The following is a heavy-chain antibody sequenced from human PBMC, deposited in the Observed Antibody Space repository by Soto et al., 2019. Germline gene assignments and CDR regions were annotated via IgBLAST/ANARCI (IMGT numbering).Heavy chain of an antibody. D-gene: IGHD3-22*01. Sequence: PSETLSLTCTVSGGSISSYYWSWIRQPPGKGLEWIGYIYYSGSTNYNPSLKSRVTISVDTSKNQFSLKLSSVTAADTAVYYCARCITMIEGTWFDPWGQGTLVTVSS. V-gene: IGHV4-59*12. CDR2: IYYSGST. J-gene: IGHJ5*02. CDR1: GGSISSYY. CDR3: ARCITMIEGTWFDP.